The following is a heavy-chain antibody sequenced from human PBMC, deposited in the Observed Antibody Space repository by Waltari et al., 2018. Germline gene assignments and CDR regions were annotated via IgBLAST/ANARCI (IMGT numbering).Heavy chain of an antibody. CDR2: MSGSESGK. D-gene: IGHD5-18*01. J-gene: IGHJ4*02. CDR3: AKWDTAMVG. Sequence: QLLQSGGGFAEPGGSLRVSCAASGFTFRRFSMSWFRQSPGSGLEGVAAMSGSESGKYYADSVKGRFTISTDDSKITLYLQMNSLTEDDSAIYYCAKWDTAMVGWGQGTQVTVSS. CDR1: GFTFRRFS. V-gene: IGHV3-23*01.